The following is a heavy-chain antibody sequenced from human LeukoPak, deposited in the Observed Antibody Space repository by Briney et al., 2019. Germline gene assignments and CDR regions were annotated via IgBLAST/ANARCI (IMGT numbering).Heavy chain of an antibody. V-gene: IGHV4-34*01. CDR3: ARAIAAAGTIDY. CDR1: GGSFSGYY. J-gene: IGHJ4*02. CDR2: INHSGST. Sequence: PSETLSLTCAVYGGSFSGYYWSWIRQPPGKGLEWIGEINHSGSTNYNPSLKSRVTISVDTSKNQFSLKLSSMTAADTAVYYCARAIAAAGTIDYWGQGTLVTVSS. D-gene: IGHD6-13*01.